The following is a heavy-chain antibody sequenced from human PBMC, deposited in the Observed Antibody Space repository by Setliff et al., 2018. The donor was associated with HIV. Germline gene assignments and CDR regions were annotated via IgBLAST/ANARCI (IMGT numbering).Heavy chain of an antibody. CDR3: VRGGVRRGLGSGSFRYRAYYLDQ. CDR1: GYSISSGCY. V-gene: IGHV4-38-2*01. D-gene: IGHD3-10*01. J-gene: IGHJ4*02. CDR2: IYYSGSTYYYGGST. Sequence: SETLSLTCAVSGYSISSGCYWGWIRQPPGKGLEWIGFIYYSGSTYYYGGSTYYNPSLKSRVTISVDTSKNQFSLNLRSVTAADTAVYYCVRGGVRRGLGSGSFRYRAYYLDQWGQGTLVTVSS.